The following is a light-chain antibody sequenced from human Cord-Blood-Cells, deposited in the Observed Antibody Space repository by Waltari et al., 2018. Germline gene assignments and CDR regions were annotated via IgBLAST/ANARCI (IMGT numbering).Light chain of an antibody. CDR3: QQYDNLPYT. CDR2: DAS. J-gene: IGKJ2*01. CDR1: QDISNY. Sequence: DIQMTKSPSSLSASVGDRDTITCQASQDISNYLNWYQQKPGKAPKLLIYDASNLETGVPSRFSGSGSGTDFTFTISSLQPEDIATYYCQQYDNLPYTFGQGTKLEIK. V-gene: IGKV1-33*01.